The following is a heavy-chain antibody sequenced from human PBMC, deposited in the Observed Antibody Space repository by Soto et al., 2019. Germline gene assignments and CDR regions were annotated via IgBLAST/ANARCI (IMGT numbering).Heavy chain of an antibody. J-gene: IGHJ5*02. CDR1: GYTFTSYG. V-gene: IGHV1-18*01. CDR2: ISAYNGNT. Sequence: QVQLVQSGAEVKKPGASVKVSCKASGYTFTSYGISWVRQAPGQGLEWMGWISAYNGNTNYAQKLQGRVTMTTDTSTITAYMELRSLRSDDTAVYYCARVRLAARPSDSDWFDPWGQGTLVTVSS. CDR3: ARVRLAARPSDSDWFDP. D-gene: IGHD6-6*01.